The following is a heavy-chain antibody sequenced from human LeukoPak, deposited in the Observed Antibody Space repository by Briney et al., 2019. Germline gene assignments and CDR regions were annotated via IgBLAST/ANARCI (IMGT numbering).Heavy chain of an antibody. V-gene: IGHV4-34*01. J-gene: IGHJ4*02. CDR3: ARGRWLQAMNDY. Sequence: SETLSLTCAVYGGSFSGYYWSWIRQPPGKGLEWIGEINHSGSTNYNPSLKSRVTISVDTSKNQFSLKLSSVTTADTDVSFCARGRWLQAMNDYWGQGTLVTVSS. CDR1: GGSFSGYY. CDR2: INHSGST. D-gene: IGHD5-24*01.